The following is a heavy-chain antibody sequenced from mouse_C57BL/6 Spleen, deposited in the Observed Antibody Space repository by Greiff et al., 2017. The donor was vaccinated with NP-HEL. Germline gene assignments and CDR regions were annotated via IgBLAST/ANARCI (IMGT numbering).Heavy chain of an antibody. Sequence: EVKVEESGPGLVKPSQSLSLTCSVTGYSITSGYYWNWIRQFPGNKLEWMGYISYDGSNNYNPSLKNRNAITRDTSKNQFFLKLNSVTTEDTATYYCAREGYGTYAMDYWGQGTSVTVSS. V-gene: IGHV3-6*01. CDR1: GYSITSGYY. J-gene: IGHJ4*01. CDR3: AREGYGTYAMDY. D-gene: IGHD1-1*01. CDR2: ISYDGSN.